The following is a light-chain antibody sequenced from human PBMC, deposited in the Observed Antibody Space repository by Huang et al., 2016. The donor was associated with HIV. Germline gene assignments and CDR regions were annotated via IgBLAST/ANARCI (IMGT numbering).Light chain of an antibody. Sequence: EIVLTQSPGTLSLSPGERATLSCRASQSLSGSYLAWYQQKPGQAPRLLIYHTASWATGIPDRFSGSGSGTDFTLTISRLEAEDFAVYYCQQYDGSSWSFGQGTKVEIK. J-gene: IGKJ1*01. CDR1: QSLSGSY. CDR3: QQYDGSSWS. V-gene: IGKV3-20*01. CDR2: HTA.